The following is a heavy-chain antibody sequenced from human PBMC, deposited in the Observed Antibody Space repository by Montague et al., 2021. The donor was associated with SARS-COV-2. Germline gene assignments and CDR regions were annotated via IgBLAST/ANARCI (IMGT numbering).Heavy chain of an antibody. CDR1: GGSFSTYS. J-gene: IGHJ6*03. V-gene: IGHV4-34*01. CDR2: IHHGGST. Sequence: SETLSLTCAVHGGSFSTYSWNWIRQPPGKGLEWIGEIHHGGSTNYNPSLKSRVTISADTSKNQFSLKLTSVAAADTAVYYCARLGDGVVPSPGLRVGPYYSYHYMDVWGKGTTVTVSS. CDR3: ARLGDGVVPSPGLRVGPYYSYHYMDV. D-gene: IGHD2-8*01.